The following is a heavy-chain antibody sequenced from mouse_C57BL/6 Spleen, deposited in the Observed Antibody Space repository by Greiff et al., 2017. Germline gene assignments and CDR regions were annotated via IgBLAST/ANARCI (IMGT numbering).Heavy chain of an antibody. D-gene: IGHD2-5*01. CDR3: ANYYSNPWFAY. CDR2: IYPGDGDT. V-gene: IGHV1-82*01. Sequence: QVQLQQSGPELVKPGASVKISCKASGYAFSSSWMNWVKQRPGKGLEWIGRIYPGDGDTNYNGKFKGKATLTADKSSSTAYMQLSSLTSEDSAVYFCANYYSNPWFAYWGQGTLVTVSA. J-gene: IGHJ3*01. CDR1: GYAFSSSW.